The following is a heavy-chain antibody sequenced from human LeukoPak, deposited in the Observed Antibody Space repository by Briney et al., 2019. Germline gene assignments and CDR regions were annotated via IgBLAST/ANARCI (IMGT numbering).Heavy chain of an antibody. D-gene: IGHD6-13*01. CDR1: GVSIFTSNW. CDR3: ARGKSSSWYFWIDP. Sequence: PSETLSLTCAVSGVSIFTSNWWSWVRQPPGKGPEWIGEIYHNESTNYNPSLKSRVTISIGKSKNEFSLKLNSVTAADTAIYYCARGKSSSWYFWIDPWGQGTLVTVSS. CDR2: IYHNEST. V-gene: IGHV4-4*02. J-gene: IGHJ5*02.